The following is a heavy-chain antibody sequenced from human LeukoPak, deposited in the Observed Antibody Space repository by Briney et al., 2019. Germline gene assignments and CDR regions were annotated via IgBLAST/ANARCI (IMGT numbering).Heavy chain of an antibody. CDR2: VNPFSGGT. V-gene: IGHV1-2*02. CDR3: ARVKDSSSWHYFDF. J-gene: IGHJ4*02. Sequence: ASVKVSCKASGYTFTAYYIHWLRQAPGQGLEWMGWVNPFSGGTIPAQKFQGRVTMTKDTSINTAYMELSSLRSDDTAVYYCARVKDSSSWHYFDFWGQGTLVTVSS. D-gene: IGHD6-13*01. CDR1: GYTFTAYY.